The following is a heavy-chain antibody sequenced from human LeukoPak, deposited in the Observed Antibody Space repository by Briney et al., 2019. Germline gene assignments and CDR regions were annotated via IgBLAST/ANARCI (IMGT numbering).Heavy chain of an antibody. J-gene: IGHJ4*02. V-gene: IGHV4-59*08. Sequence: SETLSLTCIVSGGSISSYYWSWIRQPPGKGLEWIGYFYSSGSTDYNPSLKSRVTISLDTSNHQFSLKLTSVTAADTAVYYCARHVGIHLWSLYFDYWGQGSLVTVSS. D-gene: IGHD5-18*01. CDR1: GGSISSYY. CDR2: FYSSGST. CDR3: ARHVGIHLWSLYFDY.